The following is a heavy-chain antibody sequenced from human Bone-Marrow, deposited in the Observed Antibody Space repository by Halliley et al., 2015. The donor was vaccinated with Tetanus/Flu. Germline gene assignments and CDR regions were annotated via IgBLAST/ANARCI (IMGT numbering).Heavy chain of an antibody. V-gene: IGHV5-10-1*01. J-gene: IGHJ4*02. CDR2: IDPSDSYT. CDR3: ARLHSSGHDYFDY. CDR1: GYTFATYW. Sequence: LVQSGAEVKKPGQSLRISCEGSGYTFATYWISWVRQMPGKGLEWMGKIDPSDSYTNYSPSFQGHVTISTDNSITTAYLQWNSLKASDTAMYYCARLHSSGHDYFDYWGQGTLVTVSS. D-gene: IGHD5-12*01.